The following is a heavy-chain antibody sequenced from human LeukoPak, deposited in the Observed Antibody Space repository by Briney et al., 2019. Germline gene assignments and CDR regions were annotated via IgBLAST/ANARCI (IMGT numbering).Heavy chain of an antibody. V-gene: IGHV3-74*01. D-gene: IGHD4-17*01. Sequence: GGSLRLSCAASGFTFSSYWMHWVRQAPGKGLVWVSRTNSDGSSTSYADSVKGRFTISRDNAKNTLYLQMNSLRAEDTAVYYCARDDDYGDYFFGYWGQGTLVTVSS. CDR3: ARDDDYGDYFFGY. CDR2: TNSDGSST. J-gene: IGHJ4*02. CDR1: GFTFSSYW.